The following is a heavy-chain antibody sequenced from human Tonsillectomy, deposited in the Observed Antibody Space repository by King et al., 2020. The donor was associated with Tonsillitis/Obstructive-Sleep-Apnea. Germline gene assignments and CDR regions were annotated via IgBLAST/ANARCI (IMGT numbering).Heavy chain of an antibody. D-gene: IGHD1-1*01. V-gene: IGHV4-34*01. CDR1: GGSFSAYL. CDR2: INHSGDA. CDR3: ARGYGTGTTYYFDY. Sequence: VQLQQWGAGLLKPSETLSLTCAVYGGSFSAYLWTWIRQPPGKGLEWMGEINHSGDANYNPSLKSRVTISIDTSKNQFSLKLNSVTAADAAVYYCARGYGTGTTYYFDYWAQGTLVTVSS. J-gene: IGHJ4*02.